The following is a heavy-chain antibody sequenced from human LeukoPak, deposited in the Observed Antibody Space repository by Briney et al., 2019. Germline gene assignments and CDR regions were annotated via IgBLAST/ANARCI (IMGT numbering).Heavy chain of an antibody. CDR3: ARDLGGYYFDY. V-gene: IGHV3-53*01. D-gene: IGHD4-23*01. CDR1: EFTLTSFA. CDR2: IYSGGST. J-gene: IGHJ4*02. Sequence: PGGSLRPSCAPSEFTLTSFAMSWARRPPGRGLEWVSAIYSGGSTYYADSVKGRFTISRDNSKNTLYLQMNSLRAEDTAVYYCARDLGGYYFDYWGQGTLVTVSS.